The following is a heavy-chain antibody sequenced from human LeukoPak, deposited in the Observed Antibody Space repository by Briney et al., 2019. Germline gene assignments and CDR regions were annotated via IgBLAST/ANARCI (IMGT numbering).Heavy chain of an antibody. Sequence: GGSLRLSCIGSGFTFGSYQMNWVRQAPGTGLEWLAYVKGRFAVSRDNAKNSLYLRMDSLRAEDTGIYYCARDPDPQGNLDYWGQGTQVIVSS. J-gene: IGHJ4*02. CDR1: GFTFGSYQ. D-gene: IGHD1-14*01. V-gene: IGHV3-48*03. CDR3: ARDPDPQGNLDY.